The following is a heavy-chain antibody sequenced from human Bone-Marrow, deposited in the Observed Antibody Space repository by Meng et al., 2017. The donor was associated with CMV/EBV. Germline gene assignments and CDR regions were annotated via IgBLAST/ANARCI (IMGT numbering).Heavy chain of an antibody. CDR2: IYSGGST. D-gene: IGHD3-22*01. CDR1: GFTVSSNY. Sequence: GESLKISCAASGFTVSSNYMSWVRQAPGKGLEWGSVIYSGGSTYYADSVKGRFTISRDNSKNTLYLQMNSLRAEDTAVYYCAIYYDSSGLKVDAFDIWGQGTMVTVSS. J-gene: IGHJ3*02. CDR3: AIYYDSSGLKVDAFDI. V-gene: IGHV3-53*01.